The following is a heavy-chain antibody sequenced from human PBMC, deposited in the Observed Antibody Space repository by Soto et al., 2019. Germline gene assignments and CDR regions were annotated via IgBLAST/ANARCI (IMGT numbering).Heavy chain of an antibody. D-gene: IGHD2-2*01. CDR2: ISSSSSYI. J-gene: IGHJ6*02. CDR3: ARAGVPAAVKPPIYNGMDV. Sequence: EVQLVESGGGLVKPGGSLRLSCAASGFTFSSYSMNWVRQAPGKGLEWVSSISSSSSYIYYADSVKGRFTISRDNAKNSLYLQMNSLRAEDTAVYYCARAGVPAAVKPPIYNGMDVWGQGTTVTVSS. CDR1: GFTFSSYS. V-gene: IGHV3-21*01.